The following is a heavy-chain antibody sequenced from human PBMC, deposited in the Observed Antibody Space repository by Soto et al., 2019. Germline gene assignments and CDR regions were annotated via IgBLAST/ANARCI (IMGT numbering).Heavy chain of an antibody. Sequence: QVQLVQSGAEVKEPGASVRLSCKAFGYTFTAYNIHWVRQAPGQGLEWMGWINAGNGNTRSSRKFQGRVIITRDTSATTASLEVDSLKSEDTAIYFCARVAPSGGAVPRFDPWGQGTLVTVSS. D-gene: IGHD4-17*01. CDR2: INAGNGNT. V-gene: IGHV1-3*01. CDR1: GYTFTAYN. J-gene: IGHJ5*02. CDR3: ARVAPSGGAVPRFDP.